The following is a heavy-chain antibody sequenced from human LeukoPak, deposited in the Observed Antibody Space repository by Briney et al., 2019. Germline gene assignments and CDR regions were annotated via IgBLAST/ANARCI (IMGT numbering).Heavy chain of an antibody. D-gene: IGHD2-2*01. V-gene: IGHV4-34*01. CDR1: GGSFSGYY. CDR3: ARGLNRHCSSTSCGGDY. CDR2: INHSGST. Sequence: SETLSLTCAVYGGSFSGYYWSWIRQPPGKGLEWIGEINHSGSTNYNPSLKSRVTISVDTSKNQFSLKLSSVTAADTAVYYCARGLNRHCSSTSCGGDYWGQGTLVTVSS. J-gene: IGHJ4*02.